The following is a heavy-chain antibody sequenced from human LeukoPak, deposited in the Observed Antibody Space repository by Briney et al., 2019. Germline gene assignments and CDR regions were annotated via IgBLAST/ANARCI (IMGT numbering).Heavy chain of an antibody. Sequence: GESLKISCKGSGYSFTSYWIGWVRQMPGKGLEWMGIIYPGDSDTRYSPSFQGQVTISADKSISTAYLQWSSLKASDTAMYYCARLFGTFGDASGFDPWGQGTLVTVSS. D-gene: IGHD3-16*01. J-gene: IGHJ5*02. CDR1: GYSFTSYW. CDR2: IYPGDSDT. V-gene: IGHV5-51*01. CDR3: ARLFGTFGDASGFDP.